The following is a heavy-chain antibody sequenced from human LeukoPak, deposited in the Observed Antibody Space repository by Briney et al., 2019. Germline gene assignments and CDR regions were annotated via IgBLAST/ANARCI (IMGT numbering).Heavy chain of an antibody. CDR2: LTRTSSAT. CDR3: ATGGSEYRSDWFDS. Sequence: PGGSLRLSRVGSGFRFSSYDMNWVRQAPGRGLEWLSYLTRTSSATWYADSVKGRFTIFRDNAKSSLYLQMNSLRVEDTAVYYRATGGSEYRSDWFDSWGQGTLVNVAS. CDR1: GFRFSSYD. V-gene: IGHV3-48*01. D-gene: IGHD5-18*01. J-gene: IGHJ5*01.